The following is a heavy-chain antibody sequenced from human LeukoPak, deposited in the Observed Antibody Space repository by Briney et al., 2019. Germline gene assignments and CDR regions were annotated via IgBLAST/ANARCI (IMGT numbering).Heavy chain of an antibody. V-gene: IGHV3-30-3*01. J-gene: IGHJ4*02. Sequence: GGSLRLSCAASGFTFGSYAMHWVRQAPGKGLEWVAVISYDGSNKYHADSVKGRFTISRDNSKNTLYLQMNSLRAEDTAVYYCARDSRGYGYCSSTSCYPDYWGQGTLVTVSS. CDR1: GFTFGSYA. CDR2: ISYDGSNK. CDR3: ARDSRGYGYCSSTSCYPDY. D-gene: IGHD2-2*03.